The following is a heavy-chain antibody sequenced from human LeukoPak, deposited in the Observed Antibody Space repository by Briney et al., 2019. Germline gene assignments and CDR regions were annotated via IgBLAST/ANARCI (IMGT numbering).Heavy chain of an antibody. CDR1: GYTFTSYD. CDR3: ARGGGSSTADAFDI. D-gene: IGHD2-2*01. CDR2: MNPNSGNT. J-gene: IGHJ3*02. Sequence: ASVNVSCKASGYTFTSYDINWVRQATGQGLEWMGWMNPNSGNTGYAQKFQGRVTITRNTSISTAYMELSSLRSEDTAVYYCARGGGSSTADAFDIWGQGTMVTVSS. V-gene: IGHV1-8*03.